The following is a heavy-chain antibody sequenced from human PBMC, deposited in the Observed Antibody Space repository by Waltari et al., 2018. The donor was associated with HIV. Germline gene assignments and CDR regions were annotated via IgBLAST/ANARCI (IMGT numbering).Heavy chain of an antibody. CDR1: GFTFGDYG. J-gene: IGHJ4*02. Sequence: DVQVVESGGGLVKPGRSLRLSCTGSGFTFGDYGVSWFRQAPGKGLEWVGFIRIKANGGATQYGASVKGRFTISREDSKSVAYLQMNSLEIEDTAVYFCARGGVAVPGIHYWGQGTLVIVSS. CDR3: ARGGVAVPGIHY. V-gene: IGHV3-49*05. D-gene: IGHD6-19*01. CDR2: IRIKANGGAT.